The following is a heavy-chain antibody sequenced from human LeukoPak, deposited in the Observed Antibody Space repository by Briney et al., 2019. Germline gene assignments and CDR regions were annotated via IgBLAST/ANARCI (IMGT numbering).Heavy chain of an antibody. CDR1: GGSISSGDYY. V-gene: IGHV4-31*03. J-gene: IGHJ5*02. CDR3: ARDATSTVDPGARWFDP. CDR2: IYYSGVT. Sequence: SETLSLICTVSGGSISSGDYYWSWIRQRPGKGLEWIGSIYYSGVTYYNPSLESRVTISVDTSKNQFSLNLSSVTAADTAVYYCARDATSTVDPGARWFDPWGQGTLVTVSS. D-gene: IGHD4-23*01.